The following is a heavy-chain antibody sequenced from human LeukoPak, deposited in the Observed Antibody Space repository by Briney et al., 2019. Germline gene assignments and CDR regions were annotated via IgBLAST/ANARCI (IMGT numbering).Heavy chain of an antibody. D-gene: IGHD3-22*01. CDR3: ARDPAITMIVVENAFDI. CDR1: GGSISSSSYY. V-gene: IGHV4-39*07. CDR2: IYYSGST. Sequence: SETLSLTCTVSGGSISSSSYYWGWVRQPPGKGLEWIGSIYYSGSTYYNPSLKSRVTISVDTSRNQFSLKLSSVTAADTAVYYCARDPAITMIVVENAFDIWGQGTMVTVSS. J-gene: IGHJ3*02.